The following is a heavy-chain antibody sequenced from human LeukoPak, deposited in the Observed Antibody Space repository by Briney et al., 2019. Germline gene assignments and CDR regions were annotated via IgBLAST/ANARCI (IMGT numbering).Heavy chain of an antibody. V-gene: IGHV4-39*01. CDR1: GGSVSSSSYY. J-gene: IGHJ3*02. CDR3: ARCYYDFWSVNRRCAFDI. Sequence: SETLSLTCTVSGGSVSSSSYYWGWIRQPPGKGLEWIGSIYYSGSTYYNPSLKSRVTISVDTSKNQFSLKLSSVTAADTAVYYCARCYYDFWSVNRRCAFDIWGQGTMVTVSS. CDR2: IYYSGST. D-gene: IGHD3-3*01.